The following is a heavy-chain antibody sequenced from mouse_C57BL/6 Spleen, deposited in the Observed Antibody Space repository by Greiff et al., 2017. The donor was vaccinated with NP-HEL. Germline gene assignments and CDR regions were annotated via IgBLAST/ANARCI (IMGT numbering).Heavy chain of an antibody. CDR1: GYTFTSYW. CDR2: IDPSDSET. J-gene: IGHJ2*01. Sequence: VKLVESGAELVRPGSSVKLSCKASGYTFTSYWMHWVKQRPIQGLEWIGNIDPSDSETHYNQKFKDKATLTVDKSSSTAYMQLSSLTSEDSAVYYCAREGTTVVATDYWGQGTTLTVSS. CDR3: AREGTTVVATDY. V-gene: IGHV1-52*01. D-gene: IGHD1-1*01.